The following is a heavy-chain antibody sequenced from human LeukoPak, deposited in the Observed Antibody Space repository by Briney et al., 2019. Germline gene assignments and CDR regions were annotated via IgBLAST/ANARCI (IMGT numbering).Heavy chain of an antibody. D-gene: IGHD2-15*01. Sequence: GGSLRLSCAASGFLFRNHGMHWVRQAPGKGLEWVTIIWYDGSYKYYADSVKGRFTISRDNSKNTLYLQLNSLRAEDTAVYYCARQHCSGGDCYFFDWGQGTLVTVSS. CDR2: IWYDGSYK. CDR3: ARQHCSGGDCYFFD. CDR1: GFLFRNHG. J-gene: IGHJ4*02. V-gene: IGHV3-33*03.